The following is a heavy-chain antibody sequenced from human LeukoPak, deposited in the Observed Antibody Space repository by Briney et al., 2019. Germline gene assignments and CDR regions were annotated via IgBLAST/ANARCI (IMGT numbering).Heavy chain of an antibody. J-gene: IGHJ4*02. Sequence: ASVKVSCKASGYTFTSYGISWVRQAPGQGLEWMGWISAYNGNTNYAQKLQGRVTMTTDTSTSTAYMELRSLRSDDTAVYYCARAVYYGDYWRPFDYWGQGTLVTVSS. CDR3: ARAVYYGDYWRPFDY. CDR1: GYTFTSYG. V-gene: IGHV1-18*01. CDR2: ISAYNGNT. D-gene: IGHD4-17*01.